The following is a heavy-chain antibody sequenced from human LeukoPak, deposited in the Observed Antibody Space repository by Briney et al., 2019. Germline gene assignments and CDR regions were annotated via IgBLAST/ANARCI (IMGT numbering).Heavy chain of an antibody. CDR3: ARGGAYGSGSYYNMDY. J-gene: IGHJ4*02. V-gene: IGHV3-64*02. D-gene: IGHD3-10*01. Sequence: PPGGSLRLSCAASGFTFSSYAMHWVRQAPGKGLKFVAAITTDGGDTYYADSVKGRFTISRDNSKNTLYLQMGSLRAEDMAFYYCARGGAYGSGSYYNMDYWGQGTLVTVSS. CDR2: ITTDGGDT. CDR1: GFTFSSYA.